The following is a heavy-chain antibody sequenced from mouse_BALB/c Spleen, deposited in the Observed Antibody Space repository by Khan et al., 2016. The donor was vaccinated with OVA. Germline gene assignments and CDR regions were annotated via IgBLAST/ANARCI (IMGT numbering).Heavy chain of an antibody. CDR3: VREGAYYRSDGWFAY. V-gene: IGHV1-4*01. Sequence: QVQLQQSGAELARPGASLKMSCKASGYTFTSYTIHWVRQRPGLTLEWIGHINPSNDYTNYNQKFKDKATLIVDKSSSTAYMQLSSLTSDNSAVYYCVREGAYYRSDGWFAYWGQGTLVTVSA. D-gene: IGHD2-14*01. CDR1: GYTFTSYT. CDR2: INPSNDYT. J-gene: IGHJ3*01.